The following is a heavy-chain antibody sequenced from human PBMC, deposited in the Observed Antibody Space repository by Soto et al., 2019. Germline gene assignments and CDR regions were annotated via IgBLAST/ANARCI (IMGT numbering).Heavy chain of an antibody. CDR2: VYDSAST. CDR1: GGPVISASYY. J-gene: IGHJ4*02. D-gene: IGHD2-15*01. Sequence: PSETLSLTCTVSGGPVISASYYWSWIRQTPGKGLEWLGYVYDSASTNYNPSPKSRVTISLETSKNQFSLKLTSVTAADTAVYYCARDTRVSIDHWGQGTLVTVSS. CDR3: ARDTRVSIDH. V-gene: IGHV4-61*01.